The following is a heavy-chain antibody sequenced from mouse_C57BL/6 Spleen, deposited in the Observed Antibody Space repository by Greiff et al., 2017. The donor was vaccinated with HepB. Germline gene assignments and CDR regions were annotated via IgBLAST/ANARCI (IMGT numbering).Heavy chain of an antibody. J-gene: IGHJ2*01. CDR3: ARESAEYYGSHDY. CDR1: GYTFTDYN. V-gene: IGHV1-22*01. Sequence: EVQLQESGPELVKPGASVKMSCKASGYTFTDYNMHWVKQSHGKSLEWIGYINPNNGGTSYNQKFKGKATLTVNKSSSTAYMELRSLTSEDSAVYYCARESAEYYGSHDYWGQGTTLTVSS. D-gene: IGHD1-1*01. CDR2: INPNNGGT.